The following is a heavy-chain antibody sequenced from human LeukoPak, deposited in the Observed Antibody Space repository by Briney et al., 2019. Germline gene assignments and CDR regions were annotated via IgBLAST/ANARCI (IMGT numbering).Heavy chain of an antibody. CDR3: ASIGYCSSTSCAPIP. D-gene: IGHD2-2*01. J-gene: IGHJ5*02. V-gene: IGHV3-20*01. CDR2: INWNGGST. Sequence: GGSLRLSCAASGFTFSSYGMHWVRQAPGKGLEWVSGINWNGGSTGYADSVKGRFTISRDNAKNSLYLQMNSLRAEDTSLYHCASIGYCSSTSCAPIPWGQGTLVTVSS. CDR1: GFTFSSYG.